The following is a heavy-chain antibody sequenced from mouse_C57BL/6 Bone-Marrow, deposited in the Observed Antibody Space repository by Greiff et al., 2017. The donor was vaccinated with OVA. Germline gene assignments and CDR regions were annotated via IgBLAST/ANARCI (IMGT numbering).Heavy chain of an antibody. Sequence: VQGVESGAELARPGASVKLSCKASGYTFTSYGISWVKQRTGQGLEWIGEIYPRSGNTYYNEKFKGKATLTADKSSSTAYMELRSLTSEDSAVXFCARWWPHWYFDVWGTGTTVTVSS. CDR1: GYTFTSYG. CDR3: ARWWPHWYFDV. CDR2: IYPRSGNT. D-gene: IGHD1-1*02. V-gene: IGHV1-81*01. J-gene: IGHJ1*03.